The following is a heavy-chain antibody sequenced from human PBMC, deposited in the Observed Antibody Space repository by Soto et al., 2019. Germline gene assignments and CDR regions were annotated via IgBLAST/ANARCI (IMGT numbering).Heavy chain of an antibody. D-gene: IGHD3-22*01. V-gene: IGHV1-3*01. CDR3: ARHDSSGYYYYFDY. CDR2: INAGNGNT. J-gene: IGHJ4*02. Sequence: ASVKVSCKASGYTFTSYAMHWVRQAPGQRLEWMGWINAGNGNTKCSQKFQDRVTITRDTSASTAYMELSSLRSEDTAVYYCARHDSSGYYYYFDYWGQGTLVTVSS. CDR1: GYTFTSYA.